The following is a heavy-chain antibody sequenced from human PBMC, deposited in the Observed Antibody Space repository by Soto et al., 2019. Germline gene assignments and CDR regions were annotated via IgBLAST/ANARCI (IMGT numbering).Heavy chain of an antibody. CDR1: GFTFSSYA. Sequence: GGSLRLSCAASGFTFSSYAMHWVRQAPGKGLEWVAVISYDGSNKYYADSVKGRFTISRDNSKNTLYLQMNSPRAEDTAVYYCARDTAARPDYFDYWGQGTLVTVSS. D-gene: IGHD6-6*01. V-gene: IGHV3-30-3*01. CDR3: ARDTAARPDYFDY. CDR2: ISYDGSNK. J-gene: IGHJ4*02.